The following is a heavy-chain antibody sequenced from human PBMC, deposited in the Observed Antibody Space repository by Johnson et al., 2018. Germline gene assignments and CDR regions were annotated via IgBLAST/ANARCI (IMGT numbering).Heavy chain of an antibody. CDR2: ISSSSSYI. V-gene: IGHV3-21*01. J-gene: IGHJ3*02. CDR1: GFTFSSYS. CDR3: ARNYYDSSAYLDAFDI. Sequence: VQLVESGGGLVKPGGSLRLSCAASGFTFSSYSMNWVRQAPGKGLEWVSSISSSSSYIYYADSVKGRFTISRDNAKNSLYLQVNSLRGEDTAVCYCARNYYDSSAYLDAFDIWGQGTMVTVSS. D-gene: IGHD3-22*01.